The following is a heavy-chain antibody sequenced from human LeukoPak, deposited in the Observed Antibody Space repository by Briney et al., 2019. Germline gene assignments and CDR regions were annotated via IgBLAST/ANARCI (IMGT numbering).Heavy chain of an antibody. D-gene: IGHD3-22*01. CDR1: GGSFSGYY. CDR2: INHSGST. Sequence: TSETLSLTCAVYGGSFSGYYWSWIRQPPGKGLEWIGEINHSGSTNYNPSLKSRVTISVDTSKNQFSLKLSSVTAADTAVYYCARADYYDSSGYYSVGYFDYWGQGTLVTVSS. J-gene: IGHJ4*02. CDR3: ARADYYDSSGYYSVGYFDY. V-gene: IGHV4-34*01.